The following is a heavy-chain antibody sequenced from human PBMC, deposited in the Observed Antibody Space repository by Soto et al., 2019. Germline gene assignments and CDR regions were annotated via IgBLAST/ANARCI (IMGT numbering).Heavy chain of an antibody. CDR1: GFTVSSNY. J-gene: IGHJ3*02. CDR3: ARQVVIPNDAFDI. CDR2: IYSGGST. V-gene: IGHV3-53*01. D-gene: IGHD3-22*01. Sequence: GGSLRLSCAASGFTVSSNYMSWVRPAPGKGLEWVSVIYSGGSTYYADSVKGRFTISRDNSKNTLYLQMNSLRAEDTAVYYCARQVVIPNDAFDIWGQGTMVT.